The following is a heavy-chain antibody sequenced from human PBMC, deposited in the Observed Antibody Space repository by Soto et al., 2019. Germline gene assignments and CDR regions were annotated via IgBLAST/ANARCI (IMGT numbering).Heavy chain of an antibody. CDR3: ARDPRRGRLVLNN. D-gene: IGHD2-8*02. CDR2: ISSSSSTI. CDR1: GFTFSSYS. Sequence: GGSLRLSCAASGFTFSSYSMNWVRQAPGKGLEWVSYISSSSSTIYYADSVKGRFTISRDNAKNSLYLQMNSLRAEDTAVYYCARDPRRGRLVLNNWGQGTLVTVSS. J-gene: IGHJ4*02. V-gene: IGHV3-48*01.